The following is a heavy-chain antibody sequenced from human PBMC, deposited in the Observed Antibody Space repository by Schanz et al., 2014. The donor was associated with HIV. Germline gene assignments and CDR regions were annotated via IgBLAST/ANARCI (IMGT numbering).Heavy chain of an antibody. CDR3: AKAKGSYSATTFYFDF. Sequence: EVQLLESGGGLEQPGGSLRLSCAASGFTFSSYAMTWVRQAPGKGLDWVSTISGSDGDTYYADSVKGRFTISRDNSKNPLSLHMNSLRVEDTAVYYCAKAKGSYSATTFYFDFWGQGTLVTVSS. CDR1: GFTFSSYA. J-gene: IGHJ4*02. V-gene: IGHV3-23*01. D-gene: IGHD1-26*01. CDR2: ISGSDGDT.